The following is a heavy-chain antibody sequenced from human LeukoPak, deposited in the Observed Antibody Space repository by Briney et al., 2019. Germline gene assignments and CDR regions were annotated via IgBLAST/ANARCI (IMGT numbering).Heavy chain of an antibody. CDR2: VDPEGGET. CDR1: GYTFTDYY. V-gene: IGHV1-69-2*01. J-gene: IGHJ5*02. Sequence: ASVKISCKASGYTFTDYYMHWVQQAPGKGLEWMGRVDPEGGETIYAEKFQGRVTITADTSTDTAYMELSSLRSEDTAVYYCAPSQTSSSFGNWFDPWGQGTLVTVSS. D-gene: IGHD6-13*01. CDR3: APSQTSSSFGNWFDP.